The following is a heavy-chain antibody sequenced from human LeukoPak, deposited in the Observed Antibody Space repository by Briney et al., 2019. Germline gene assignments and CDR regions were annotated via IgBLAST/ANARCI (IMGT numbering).Heavy chain of an antibody. CDR1: GFTFSSYA. J-gene: IGHJ4*02. Sequence: PGGSLRLSCAASGFTFSSYAMHWVRQAPGKELEWVAVISYDGSNKYYADSVKGRFTISRDNSKNTLYLQMNSLRAEDTAVYYCARDYCSSTSCFPDYWGQGTLVTVSS. V-gene: IGHV3-30*04. D-gene: IGHD2-2*01. CDR2: ISYDGSNK. CDR3: ARDYCSSTSCFPDY.